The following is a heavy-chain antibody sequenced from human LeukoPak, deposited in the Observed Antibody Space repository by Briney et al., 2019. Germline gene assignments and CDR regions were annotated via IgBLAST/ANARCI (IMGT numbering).Heavy chain of an antibody. CDR3: AREAGYGDYGGWFDP. V-gene: IGHV4-39*02. D-gene: IGHD4-17*01. CDR1: GGSITSSSYY. J-gene: IGHJ5*02. Sequence: SETLSLTCTVSGGSITSSSYYWGWIRQPPGKGLEWIGSIYYSGSPYYNPSLKSRVTMSLDTSNNQFSLKLSSVTAADTAVYYCAREAGYGDYGGWFDPWGQGTLVTVSS. CDR2: IYYSGSP.